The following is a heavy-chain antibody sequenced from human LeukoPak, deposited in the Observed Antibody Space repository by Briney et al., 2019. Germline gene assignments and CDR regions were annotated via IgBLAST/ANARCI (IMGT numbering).Heavy chain of an antibody. V-gene: IGHV1-2*06. Sequence: ASVNVSFKASGYTFTVYYMHWVRQAPGQGLEWMGRINPNSGGTNYAQKFQGRVTMTRDTSISTAYMELSRLRSDDTAVYYCARGYYDSSGYYYERNFDYWGQGTLVTVSS. J-gene: IGHJ4*02. CDR3: ARGYYDSSGYYYERNFDY. D-gene: IGHD3-22*01. CDR2: INPNSGGT. CDR1: GYTFTVYY.